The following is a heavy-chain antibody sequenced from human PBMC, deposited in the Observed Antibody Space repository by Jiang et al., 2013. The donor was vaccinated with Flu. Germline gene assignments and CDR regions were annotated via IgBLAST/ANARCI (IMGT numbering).Heavy chain of an antibody. CDR2: IYYSGST. Sequence: KPSETLSLTCTVSGGSVSSGSYYWSWIRQPPGKGLEWIGYIYYSGSTNYNPSLKSRVTISVDTSKNQFSLKLSSVTAADTAVYYCARDRRYCSSTSCYGADWFDPWGQGTLVTVSS. V-gene: IGHV4-61*01. J-gene: IGHJ5*02. CDR1: GGSVSSGSYY. CDR3: ARDRRYCSSTSCYGADWFDP. D-gene: IGHD2-2*01.